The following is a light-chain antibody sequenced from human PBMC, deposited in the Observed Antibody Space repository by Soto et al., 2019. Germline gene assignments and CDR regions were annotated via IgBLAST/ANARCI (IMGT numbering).Light chain of an antibody. V-gene: IGKV1-27*01. CDR1: QGISNY. J-gene: IGKJ1*01. CDR3: QKYGRAPWT. CDR2: ASS. Sequence: DIQMTQSPASLSASVRDRVTITCRASQGISNYVAWYQQKPGKVPKLLIYASSTLQSGVPSRFSGSGSGTYFTLTISSLQPADGATYYCQKYGRAPWTLGQGTTLEIK.